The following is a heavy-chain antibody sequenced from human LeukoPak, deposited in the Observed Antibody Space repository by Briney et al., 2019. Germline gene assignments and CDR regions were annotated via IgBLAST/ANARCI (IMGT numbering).Heavy chain of an antibody. V-gene: IGHV3-9*01. CDR3: ARDARGTRTGYSSGWYQGAFDI. J-gene: IGHJ3*02. CDR1: GFTFDDYA. CDR2: ISWNSGSI. D-gene: IGHD6-19*01. Sequence: PGGSLRLSCAASGFTFDDYAMHWVRQAPGKGLEWVSGISWNSGSIGYADSVKGRFTISRDNAKNSLYLQMNSLRAEDTAVYYCARDARGTRTGYSSGWYQGAFDIWGQGTMVTVSS.